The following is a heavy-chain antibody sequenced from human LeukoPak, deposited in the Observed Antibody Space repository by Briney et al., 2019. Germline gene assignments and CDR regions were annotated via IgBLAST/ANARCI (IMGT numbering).Heavy chain of an antibody. V-gene: IGHV3-23*01. J-gene: IGHJ4*02. CDR3: AKGSHYYDSSGYYYPFWY. CDR2: ISGSGGST. Sequence: GGSLRLSCAASGFTFSSYAMSWVRQAPGKGLEWVSAISGSGGSTYYADSVKGRFTISRDNSKNTLYLQMNSLRAEDTTVYYCAKGSHYYDSSGYYYPFWYWGQGTLVTVSS. D-gene: IGHD3-22*01. CDR1: GFTFSSYA.